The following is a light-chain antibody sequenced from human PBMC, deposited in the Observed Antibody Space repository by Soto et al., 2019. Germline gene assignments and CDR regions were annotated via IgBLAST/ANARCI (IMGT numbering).Light chain of an antibody. V-gene: IGKV1-39*01. J-gene: IGKJ4*01. CDR3: QQSYSTVLT. Sequence: DIQMTQSPSPLSASVGDRVTITCRASQNINNYLNWYQQKPGKAPRLLVYAASTLQRGVPSRFSGSGPVTDFPLTISSLHPNDFAAYCGQQSYSTVLTFAGGPEVEIK. CDR1: QNINNY. CDR2: AAS.